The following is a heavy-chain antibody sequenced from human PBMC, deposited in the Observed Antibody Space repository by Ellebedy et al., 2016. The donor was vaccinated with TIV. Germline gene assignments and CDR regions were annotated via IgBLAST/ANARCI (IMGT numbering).Heavy chain of an antibody. CDR1: GFSFRSYW. Sequence: GESLKISCAASGFSFRSYWMSWVRQVPGKGLEWVANIRQDGSEKYYVDSVRGRFTISRDNARNALYLQMNSLTVEDTAVYYCVTDGSYGDYLSPTHAFVFWGQGTMVAVSS. V-gene: IGHV3-7*01. CDR2: IRQDGSEK. D-gene: IGHD4-17*01. CDR3: VTDGSYGDYLSPTHAFVF. J-gene: IGHJ3*01.